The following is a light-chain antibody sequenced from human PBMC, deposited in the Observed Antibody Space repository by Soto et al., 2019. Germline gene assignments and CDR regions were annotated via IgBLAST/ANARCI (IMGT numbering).Light chain of an antibody. J-gene: IGKJ3*01. CDR1: QSVSSSY. CDR2: AAS. CDR3: QQYGRSPFT. V-gene: IGKV3-20*01. Sequence: EIVLTQAPGPLSLSPGERATLSCRASQSVSSSYLAWYQQKPCQAPRLLSYAASSRDTGVPGRFRGSGSGTDFTLTISRLEPEDFAVYYCQQYGRSPFTFGPGTKVDIK.